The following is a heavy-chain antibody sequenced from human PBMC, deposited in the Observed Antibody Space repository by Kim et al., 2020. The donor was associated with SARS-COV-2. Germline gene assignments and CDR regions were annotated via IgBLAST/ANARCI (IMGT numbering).Heavy chain of an antibody. D-gene: IGHD3-3*01. Sequence: GGSLRLSCVASGLTLSNAWMSWVRQVPGKGLEWVGRIKSKSDGGTTEYAALVKGRFTISRDDSKNTLYLQMNSLETEDTAVYYFATGFKSGWHEYYFELGGQGTLVTV. CDR1: GLTLSNAW. CDR2: IKSKSDGGTT. CDR3: ATGFKSGWHEYYFEL. J-gene: IGHJ4*02. V-gene: IGHV3-15*01.